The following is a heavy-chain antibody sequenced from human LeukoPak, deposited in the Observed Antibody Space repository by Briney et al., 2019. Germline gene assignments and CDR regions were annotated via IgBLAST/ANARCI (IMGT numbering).Heavy chain of an antibody. CDR1: GGSFSGYY. CDR3: ARGLYDSSGYYYDGSDY. J-gene: IGHJ4*02. V-gene: IGHV4-34*01. D-gene: IGHD3-22*01. Sequence: SETLSLTCAVYGGSFSGYYWSWIRQPPGKGLEWIGEINHSGSTNYNPSLKSRVTISVDTSKNQFSLKLSSVTAADTAVYYCARGLYDSSGYYYDGSDYWSQGTLVTVSS. CDR2: INHSGST.